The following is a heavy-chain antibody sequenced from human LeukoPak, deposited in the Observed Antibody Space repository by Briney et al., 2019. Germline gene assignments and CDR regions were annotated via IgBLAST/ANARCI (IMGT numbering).Heavy chain of an antibody. CDR1: GFTFSSYA. CDR3: AKRNYDILTGYYSVNWFDP. Sequence: GGSLRLFCAASGFTFSSYAMSWVRQAPGKGLEWVSAISGSGGSTYYADSVKGRFTISRDNSKNTLYLQMNSLRAEDTAVYYCAKRNYDILTGYYSVNWFDPWGQGTLVTVSS. D-gene: IGHD3-9*01. CDR2: ISGSGGST. J-gene: IGHJ5*02. V-gene: IGHV3-23*01.